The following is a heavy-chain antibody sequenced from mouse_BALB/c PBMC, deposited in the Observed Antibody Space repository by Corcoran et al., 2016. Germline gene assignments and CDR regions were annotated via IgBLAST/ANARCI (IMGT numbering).Heavy chain of an antibody. CDR1: GFNIKDTY. J-gene: IGHJ3*01. CDR3: ARSALYGWFAY. CDR2: IDPANGNT. V-gene: IGHV14-3*02. Sequence: EVQLQQSGAELVKPGASVKLSCTASGFNIKDTYMHWVKQRPELGLEWIGRIDPANGNTKYDPKFQGKATITADTSSNTAYLQLSSLTSEDTAVYYCARSALYGWFAYWGQGTLVTVSA. D-gene: IGHD1-1*02.